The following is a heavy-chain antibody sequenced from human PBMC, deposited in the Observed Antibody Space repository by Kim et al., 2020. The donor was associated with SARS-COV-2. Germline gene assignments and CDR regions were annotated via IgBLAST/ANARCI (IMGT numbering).Heavy chain of an antibody. J-gene: IGHJ5*02. V-gene: IGHV1-58*01. Sequence: SVKVSCKASGFTFTSSAVQWVRQARGQRLEWIGWIVVGSGNTNYAQKFQERVTITRDMSTSTAYMELSSLRSEDTAVYYCAALLHYDYGDYSWFDPWGQGTLVTVSS. D-gene: IGHD4-17*01. CDR2: IVVGSGNT. CDR1: GFTFTSSA. CDR3: AALLHYDYGDYSWFDP.